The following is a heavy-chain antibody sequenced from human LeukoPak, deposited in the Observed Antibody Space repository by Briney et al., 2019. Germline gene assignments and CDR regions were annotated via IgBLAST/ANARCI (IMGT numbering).Heavy chain of an antibody. CDR3: ARGAIARNWFDP. J-gene: IGHJ5*02. D-gene: IGHD2-21*01. V-gene: IGHV3-30*04. CDR2: ISYDGSNK. Sequence: GGSLRLSCAASGFTFSRYAMHWVRQAPGKGLEWVAVISYDGSNKYYADSVKGRFTISRDNSKNTLYLQMNSLRAEDTAVYYCARGAIARNWFDPWGQGTLVTVSS. CDR1: GFTFSRYA.